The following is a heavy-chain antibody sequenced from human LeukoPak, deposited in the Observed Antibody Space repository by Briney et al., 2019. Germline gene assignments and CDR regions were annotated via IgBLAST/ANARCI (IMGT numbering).Heavy chain of an antibody. V-gene: IGHV3-23*01. CDR1: GFTFSSYA. J-gene: IGHJ4*02. D-gene: IGHD3-10*01. Sequence: PRGSLRLSCAASGFTFSSYAMSWVRQAPGKGLEWVSAIGGSGGSTFYTDSVKGRFTISRDNSKNTLYLQMNSLRAEDTAVYYCAKDLKGYYGSGSYPHWGQGTLVTLSS. CDR2: IGGSGGST. CDR3: AKDLKGYYGSGSYPH.